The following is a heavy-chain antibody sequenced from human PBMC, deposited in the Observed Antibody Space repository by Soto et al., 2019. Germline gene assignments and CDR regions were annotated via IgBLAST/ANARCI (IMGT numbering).Heavy chain of an antibody. CDR2: IWYDGSNK. D-gene: IGHD1-26*01. V-gene: IGHV3-33*01. CDR3: ARDPLGELLSEYFQH. J-gene: IGHJ1*01. Sequence: QVQLVESGGGVVQPGRSLRLSCAASGFTFSSYGMHWVRQAPGKGLEWVAVIWYDGSNKYYADSVKGRFTISRDNSKNTLYLQMNSLRAEDTAVYYCARDPLGELLSEYFQHWGQGTLVTVSS. CDR1: GFTFSSYG.